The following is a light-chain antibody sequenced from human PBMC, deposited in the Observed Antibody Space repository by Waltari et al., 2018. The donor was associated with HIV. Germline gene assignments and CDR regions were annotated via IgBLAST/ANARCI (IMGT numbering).Light chain of an antibody. V-gene: IGLV2-14*01. CDR3: SSYRSSSTPLWV. CDR1: SSDVGSYNY. Sequence: QSALTQTASVCGSPGQSITISCTGTSSDVGSYNYVYRYQQHPEKAPKLMIYEVSNRPSGVSNRFSGSKSDNTASLTISGLQAEDEADYYCSSYRSSSTPLWVFGGGTKLTVL. CDR2: EVS. J-gene: IGLJ3*02.